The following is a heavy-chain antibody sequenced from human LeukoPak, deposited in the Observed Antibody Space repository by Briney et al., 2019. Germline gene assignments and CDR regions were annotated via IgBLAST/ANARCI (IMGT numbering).Heavy chain of an antibody. Sequence: SETLSLTCTVSGGSITRSSYQGGWTRQPPGKGLEWIGSIYYSRTNYDNPSLKSRGTILVNTAKNDFSLRLIAVDAADTAVYYCARVGYYASSGPLAYFDYWGQGTLVTVSS. D-gene: IGHD3-22*01. J-gene: IGHJ4*02. CDR3: ARVGYYASSGPLAYFDY. V-gene: IGHV4-39*07. CDR2: IYYSRTN. CDR1: GGSITRSSYQ.